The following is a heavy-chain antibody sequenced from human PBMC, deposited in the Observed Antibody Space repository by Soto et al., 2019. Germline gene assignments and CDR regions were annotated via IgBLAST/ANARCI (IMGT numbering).Heavy chain of an antibody. CDR2: INPGGDVI. CDR1: GFSLRDYY. CDR3: TRDPRIADF. D-gene: IGHD2-21*01. V-gene: IGHV3-11*01. J-gene: IGHJ4*02. Sequence: QVRLVESGGGLVSPEGPLRLSCAASGFSLRDYYMTWIRQAPGKGLELLSYINPGGDVIKYVDSVEGRFTISRDNAKNSLYLHMNNLRAEDTAVYYCTRDPRIADFWGQGTLVTVSS.